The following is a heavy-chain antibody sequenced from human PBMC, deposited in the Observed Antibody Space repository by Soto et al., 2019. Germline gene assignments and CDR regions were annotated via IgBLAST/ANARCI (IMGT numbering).Heavy chain of an antibody. V-gene: IGHV1-69*01. CDR1: GGTFSSYA. J-gene: IGHJ6*02. D-gene: IGHD2-2*01. CDR3: AKKYCSSTSCYSGVSYYYYGMDV. Sequence: QVQLVQSGAEVKKPGSSVKVSCKASGGTFSSYAISWVRQAPGQGLEWMGGIIPIFGTANYAQKFQGRVTITADESTSTAYMELSSLRSEDTAVYYCAKKYCSSTSCYSGVSYYYYGMDVCGQGTTFTVAS. CDR2: IIPIFGTA.